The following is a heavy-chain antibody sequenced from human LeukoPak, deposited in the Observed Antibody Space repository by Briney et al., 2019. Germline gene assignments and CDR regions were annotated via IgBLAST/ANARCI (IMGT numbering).Heavy chain of an antibody. CDR2: ISSSSSYI. D-gene: IGHD6-19*01. Sequence: GRSLRLSCAASGFTFSSYSMNWVRQAPGKGLESVSSISSSSSYIYYADSVKGRFTISRDNAKNSLYLQMNSLRAEDTAVYYCAREYLKRSSSGWYGHYFDYWGQGTLVTVSS. CDR3: AREYLKRSSSGWYGHYFDY. J-gene: IGHJ4*02. V-gene: IGHV3-21*01. CDR1: GFTFSSYS.